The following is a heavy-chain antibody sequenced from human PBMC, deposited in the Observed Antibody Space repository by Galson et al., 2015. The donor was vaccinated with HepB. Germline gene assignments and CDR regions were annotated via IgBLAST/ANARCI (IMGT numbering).Heavy chain of an antibody. D-gene: IGHD6-13*01. CDR3: AHSGIAEADAEYFGD. CDR1: GFSLSTSGVG. Sequence: PALVKPTQTLTLTCTFSGFSLSTSGVGVGWIRQPPGKALEWLALIYWDDDKRYSPSLKSRLTITKDTSKNQVVLTMTKMDPVDTATYYCAHSGIAEADAEYFGDWGQGTLVTVSS. CDR2: IYWDDDK. V-gene: IGHV2-5*02. J-gene: IGHJ1*01.